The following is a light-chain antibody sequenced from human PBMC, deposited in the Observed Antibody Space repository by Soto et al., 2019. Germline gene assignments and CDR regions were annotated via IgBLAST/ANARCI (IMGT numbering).Light chain of an antibody. J-gene: IGLJ2*01. CDR2: GNN. Sequence: QSVLTQPPSVSGAPGQRVTIPCTGTTSNIGAGFDVPWYQHLPGTAPKLLIYGNNHRPSGVPDRCSGSKAGTSASLAITGLQAEDEADYSCQSFDTSLGRSVFGGGTKLPVL. CDR1: TSNIGAGFD. V-gene: IGLV1-40*01. CDR3: QSFDTSLGRSV.